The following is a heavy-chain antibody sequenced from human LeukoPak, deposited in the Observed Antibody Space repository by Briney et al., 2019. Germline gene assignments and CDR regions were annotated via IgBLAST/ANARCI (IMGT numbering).Heavy chain of an antibody. CDR3: TRGGGYCNSISCYFDF. Sequence: SETLSLTCTVSGSMYNYYWSWIRQPPGKGLEWIGYIHYNGITNYNPSLKSRVTMSLDTSKNQVSLKLNSVTAADTAVYYCTRGGGYCNSISCYFDFWGQGTLVTVSS. D-gene: IGHD2-2*01. CDR2: IHYNGIT. J-gene: IGHJ4*02. CDR1: GSMYNYY. V-gene: IGHV4-59*08.